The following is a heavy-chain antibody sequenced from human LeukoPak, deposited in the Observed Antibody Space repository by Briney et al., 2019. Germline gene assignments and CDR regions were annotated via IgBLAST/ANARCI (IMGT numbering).Heavy chain of an antibody. Sequence: SETLSLTCAVYGVSFSGYYWSWIRQPPGKGLEWIGEINHSGSTNYNPSLKSRVTISVDTSKNQFSLKLSSVTAADTAVYYCARGILLSLFADYWGQGTLVTVSS. CDR1: GVSFSGYY. D-gene: IGHD2/OR15-2a*01. V-gene: IGHV4-34*01. CDR2: INHSGST. J-gene: IGHJ4*02. CDR3: ARGILLSLFADY.